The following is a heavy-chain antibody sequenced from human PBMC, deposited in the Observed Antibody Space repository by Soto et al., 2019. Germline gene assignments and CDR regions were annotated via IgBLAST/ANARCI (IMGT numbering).Heavy chain of an antibody. CDR1: GGSVSSRSYY. Sequence: PSETLSLTCKVSGGSVSSRSYYWGWIRQPPGKGLEWIGCIYYDGSTYYNPSLKSRVTISVDTSKNQFSLQLRFVTAADTALYFCARRVDAPRYFGLDVWGQGTTVTVS. D-gene: IGHD3-9*01. CDR3: ARRVDAPRYFGLDV. V-gene: IGHV4-39*01. J-gene: IGHJ6*02. CDR2: IYYDGST.